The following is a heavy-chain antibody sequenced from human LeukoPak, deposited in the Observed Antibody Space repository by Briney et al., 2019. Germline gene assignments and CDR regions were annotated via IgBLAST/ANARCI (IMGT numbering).Heavy chain of an antibody. J-gene: IGHJ4*02. CDR1: GYTFTSYY. CDR2: INPNSGGT. CDR3: ARDPSQLYWAGLDY. V-gene: IGHV1-2*02. Sequence: ASVKVSCKASGYTFTSYYMHWVRRAPGQGLEWMGWINPNSGGTNYAQKFQGRVTMTRDTSISTAYMELSRLRSDDTAVYYRARDPSQLYWAGLDYWGQGTLVTVSS. D-gene: IGHD2-2*02.